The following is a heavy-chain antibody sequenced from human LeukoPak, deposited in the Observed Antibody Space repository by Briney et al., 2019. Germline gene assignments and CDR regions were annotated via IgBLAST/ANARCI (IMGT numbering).Heavy chain of an antibody. CDR3: AREGYAFDI. CDR1: GFTFSSYS. V-gene: IGHV3-48*04. Sequence: GGSLRLSCAASGFTFSSYSMNWVRQAPGKGLEWVSYISSTSGPIYYADSVKGRITISRDNAKNSLFLQMNSLRAEDTAVYYCAREGYAFDIWGQGTMVTVSS. CDR2: ISSTSGPI. J-gene: IGHJ3*02.